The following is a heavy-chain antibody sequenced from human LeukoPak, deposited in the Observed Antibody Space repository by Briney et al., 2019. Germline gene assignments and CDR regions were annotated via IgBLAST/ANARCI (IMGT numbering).Heavy chain of an antibody. V-gene: IGHV3-53*01. Sequence: GGSLRLSCAASGFTVSSNYMSWVRQAPGKGLEWVSVIYSGGSTYYADSVKGRFTISRDNSKNTLYLQMNSLRAEDTAVYYCARDPQQRAYGMDVWGQGTTVTVSS. J-gene: IGHJ6*02. CDR2: IYSGGST. CDR1: GFTVSSNY. CDR3: ARDPQQRAYGMDV. D-gene: IGHD6-13*01.